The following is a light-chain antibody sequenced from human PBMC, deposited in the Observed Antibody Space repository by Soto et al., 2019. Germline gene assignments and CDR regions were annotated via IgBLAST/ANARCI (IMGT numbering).Light chain of an antibody. V-gene: IGLV2-23*01. J-gene: IGLJ2*01. Sequence: QSALTQPASVSGSPGQWITISCTGTSSDVGSYSLVSWYQQHPGKAPKLMIYEGSKRPSGVSNRFSGSKSGATASLTISGLQAEDEAHYYCCSYAGSSTLVFGGGTKVTVL. CDR1: SSDVGSYSL. CDR2: EGS. CDR3: CSYAGSSTLV.